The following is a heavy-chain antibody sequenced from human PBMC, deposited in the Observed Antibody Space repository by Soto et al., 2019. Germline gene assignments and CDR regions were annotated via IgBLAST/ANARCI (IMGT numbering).Heavy chain of an antibody. CDR2: INHSGST. CDR1: GGSLSGYY. V-gene: IGHV4-34*01. J-gene: IGHJ4*02. Sequence: QVQLQQWGAGLLKPSETLSLTCALYGGSLSGYYWSWIRQPPGKGLEWIGEINHSGSTNYNPSLKSRGTMSVDTSKNQFSLKLSSLTAADTAVYYCARNGGRVVEVAGAYFDYWGQGTLVTVSS. CDR3: ARNGGRVVEVAGAYFDY. D-gene: IGHD2-15*01.